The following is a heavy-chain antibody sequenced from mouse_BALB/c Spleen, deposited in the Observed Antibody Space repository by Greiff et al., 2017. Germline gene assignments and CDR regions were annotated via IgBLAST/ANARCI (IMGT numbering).Heavy chain of an antibody. Sequence: VQLKQSGAELVKPGASVKLSCTASGFNIKDTYMHWVKQRPEQGLEWIGWIDPENGDTEYAPKFQGKATMTADTSSNTAYLQLSSLTSEDTAVYYCNARGYYGYGDYWGQGTTLTVSS. CDR3: NARGYYGYGDY. J-gene: IGHJ2*01. D-gene: IGHD1-2*01. CDR2: IDPENGDT. V-gene: IGHV14-4*02. CDR1: GFNIKDTY.